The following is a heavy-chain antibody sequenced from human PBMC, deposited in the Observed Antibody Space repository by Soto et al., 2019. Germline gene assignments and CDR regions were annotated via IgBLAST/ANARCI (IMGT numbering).Heavy chain of an antibody. J-gene: IGHJ4*02. CDR1: GDSINSGGYY. D-gene: IGHD5-12*01. CDR2: IYYSGST. Sequence: QVQLQESGPGLVRPSQTLSLTCAVSGDSINSGGYYLSWIRQHPGKGLEWIGHIYYSGSTYYNPSLKSRAVISIDTSENQFSLRLNSVTAADTAVYFCARGNGYFGYFDYWGQGTLVTVSS. V-gene: IGHV4-31*11. CDR3: ARGNGYFGYFDY.